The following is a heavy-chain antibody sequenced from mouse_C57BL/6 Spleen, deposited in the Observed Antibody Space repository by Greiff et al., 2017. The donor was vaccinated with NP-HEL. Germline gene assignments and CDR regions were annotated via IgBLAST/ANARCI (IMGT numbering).Heavy chain of an antibody. J-gene: IGHJ2*01. CDR1: GYTFTDYY. V-gene: IGHV1-76*01. CDR3: ARGDHGY. Sequence: VQLQQSGAELVRPGASVKLSCKASGYTFTDYYINWVKQRPGQGLEWIARIYPGSGNTYYNEKFKGKATLTAEKSSSTAYMQLSSLTSEDSAVYFCARGDHGYWGQGTTLTVSS. CDR2: IYPGSGNT.